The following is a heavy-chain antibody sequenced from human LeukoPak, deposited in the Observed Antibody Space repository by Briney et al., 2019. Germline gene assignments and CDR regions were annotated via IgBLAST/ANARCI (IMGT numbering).Heavy chain of an antibody. V-gene: IGHV4-34*01. D-gene: IGHD3-16*01. CDR2: INHSGST. J-gene: IGHJ4*02. Sequence: SETLSLTCAVYGGSFSGYYWGWIRQPPGKGLEWIGEINHSGSTNYNPSLKSRVTISVDTSKNQFSLKLSSVTTADTAVYYCARGRTPWGLPLAYWGQGTLVTVSS. CDR1: GGSFSGYY. CDR3: ARGRTPWGLPLAY.